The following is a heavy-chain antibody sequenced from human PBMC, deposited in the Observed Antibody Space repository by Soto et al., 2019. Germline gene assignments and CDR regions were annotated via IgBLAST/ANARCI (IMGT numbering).Heavy chain of an antibody. CDR3: ARAVFAGDSSVPLPGY. CDR1: GGTFSGYA. Sequence: SVKVSCKASGGTFSGYAISWVRQAPGQGLEWMGGIIPIFGTANYAQKFQGRVTITADESTSTAYMELSSLRSEDTAVYYCARAVFAGDSSVPLPGYWGQGTLVTVSS. CDR2: IIPIFGTA. J-gene: IGHJ4*02. D-gene: IGHD3-22*01. V-gene: IGHV1-69*13.